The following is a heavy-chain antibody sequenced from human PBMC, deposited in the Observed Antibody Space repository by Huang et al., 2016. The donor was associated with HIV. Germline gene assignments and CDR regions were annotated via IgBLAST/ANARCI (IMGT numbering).Heavy chain of an antibody. Sequence: QVQLVQSGAEVKKPGASVKVSCKASGYAFTSYYMHWVRKAPGQGLEWMGKINPRGGSTSYPQKFQGRVTTTRDTSTNTVLMELSSLRSEDTAVYYWARDRDFYDSSGYWGFNYFDYWGQGTLVTVSS. V-gene: IGHV1-46*01. J-gene: IGHJ4*02. CDR3: ARDRDFYDSSGYWGFNYFDY. D-gene: IGHD3-22*01. CDR1: GYAFTSYY. CDR2: INPRGGST.